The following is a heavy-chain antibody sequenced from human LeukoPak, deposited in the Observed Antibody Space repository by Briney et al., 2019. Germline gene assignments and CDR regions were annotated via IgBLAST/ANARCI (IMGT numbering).Heavy chain of an antibody. J-gene: IGHJ4*02. CDR1: GASISSYY. CDR3: ARKRRGSGSYFDY. Sequence: SETLSLTCSVSGASISSYYWSWIRQPPGKGLEWIGYIYYSGSTNYNPSLKSRVTMSVDTSKNQFSLKLSSVTAADTAVYYCARKRRGSGSYFDYWGQGTLVTVSS. CDR2: IYYSGST. V-gene: IGHV4-59*12. D-gene: IGHD1-26*01.